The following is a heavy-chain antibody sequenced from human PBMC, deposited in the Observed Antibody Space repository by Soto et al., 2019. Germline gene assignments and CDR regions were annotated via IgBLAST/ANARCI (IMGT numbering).Heavy chain of an antibody. Sequence: KQSQTLSLTCDISGDSVSSNSAAWNWIRQSPSRGLEWLGRTYYRSKWNNDYAVSVKSRITINPDTSKNQFSLQLNSVTPEDTAVYYCAREKGYCSGGSCYFVDWFDPWGQGTLVTVSS. CDR2: TYYRSKWNN. V-gene: IGHV6-1*01. D-gene: IGHD2-15*01. CDR1: GDSVSSNSAA. J-gene: IGHJ5*02. CDR3: AREKGYCSGGSCYFVDWFDP.